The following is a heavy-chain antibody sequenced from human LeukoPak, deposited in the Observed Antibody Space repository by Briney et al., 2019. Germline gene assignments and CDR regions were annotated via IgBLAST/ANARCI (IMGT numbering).Heavy chain of an antibody. CDR2: IYASGST. J-gene: IGHJ4*02. Sequence: SETLSLTCTVSGGSINSYYWNWIRQPAGKGLEWIGRIYASGSTIYNLSLKSRVTMSVDTSKNQFSLKLSSVTAADTAVYFCTGYDILTGYYFDYWGQGTLVTVSS. V-gene: IGHV4-4*07. CDR3: TGYDILTGYYFDY. CDR1: GGSINSYY. D-gene: IGHD3-9*01.